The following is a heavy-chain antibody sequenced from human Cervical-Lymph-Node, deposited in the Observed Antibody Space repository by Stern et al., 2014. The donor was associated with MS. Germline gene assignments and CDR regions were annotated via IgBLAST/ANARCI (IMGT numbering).Heavy chain of an antibody. V-gene: IGHV4-4*09. D-gene: IGHD1-1*01. Sequence: VQLVESGPGLVKPSETLSLTCTVSGGSLTGYYCRWIRQSPGKGLEWIGYIYHSGTTQSHPSLKRRLTMSVDTSNNQFYLKLNSVTPEDTAVYYCARNRYPTTWFDSWGQGTLVIVSS. J-gene: IGHJ5*01. CDR3: ARNRYPTTWFDS. CDR2: IYHSGTT. CDR1: GGSLTGYY.